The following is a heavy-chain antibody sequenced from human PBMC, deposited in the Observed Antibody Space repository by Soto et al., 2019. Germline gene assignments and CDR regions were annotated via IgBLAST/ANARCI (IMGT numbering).Heavy chain of an antibody. D-gene: IGHD2-21*02. V-gene: IGHV3-21*01. CDR1: GFTFSSYS. Sequence: EVQLVESGGGLVKPGGSLRLSCAASGFTFSSYSMNWVRQAPGKGLEWVSSISSSSSYIYYADSVKGRFTISRDNAKNSRYLQMNSRRAEDTAVYYCARDRAYCGGDCYTEYFQHWGQGTLVTVSS. J-gene: IGHJ1*01. CDR3: ARDRAYCGGDCYTEYFQH. CDR2: ISSSSSYI.